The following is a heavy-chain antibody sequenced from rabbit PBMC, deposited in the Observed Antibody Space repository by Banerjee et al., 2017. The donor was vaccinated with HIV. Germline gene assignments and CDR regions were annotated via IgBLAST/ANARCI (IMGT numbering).Heavy chain of an antibody. CDR3: ARDSGSSFPSYGMDL. CDR2: IDSGSSGFT. D-gene: IGHD8-1*01. Sequence: QSLEESGGGLVKPGGTLTLTCTASGVSFSFNSYMCWVRQAPGKGLEWIACIDSGSSGFTYFASWAKGRFTISKTSSTTVTLQMTSLTAADTATYFCARDSGSSFPSYGMDLWGPGTLVTVS. CDR1: GVSFSFNSY. J-gene: IGHJ6*01. V-gene: IGHV1S40*01.